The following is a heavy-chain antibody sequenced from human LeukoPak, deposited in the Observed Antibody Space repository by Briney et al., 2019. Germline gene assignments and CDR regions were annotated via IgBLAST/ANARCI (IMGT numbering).Heavy chain of an antibody. CDR1: GYSFTSYW. J-gene: IGHJ4*02. CDR3: ARVFDDFWSGYYAFDY. Sequence: GESLKISCKGSGYSFTSYWIGWVRQMPGKGLEWMGIIYPGDSDTRYSPSFQGQVTISADKSISTAHLQWSSLKASDTAMYYCARVFDDFWSGYYAFDYWGQGTLVTVSS. D-gene: IGHD3-3*01. V-gene: IGHV5-51*01. CDR2: IYPGDSDT.